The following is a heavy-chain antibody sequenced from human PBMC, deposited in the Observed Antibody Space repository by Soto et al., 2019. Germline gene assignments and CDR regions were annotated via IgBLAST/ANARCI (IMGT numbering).Heavy chain of an antibody. D-gene: IGHD3-10*01. CDR3: AREGRDGAVGYYYYYGMDV. V-gene: IGHV3-53*02. CDR1: GFAVSSNY. J-gene: IGHJ6*02. CDR2: IYSGGKT. Sequence: EVQLVETGGGLIQPGGSLRLSCAASGFAVSSNYMSWVRQAPGKGLEWVSVIYSGGKTYYADFVKGRFTISRDNSKNTLYLQMNSLRAEDTAVYYCAREGRDGAVGYYYYYGMDVWGQGTTVTVSS.